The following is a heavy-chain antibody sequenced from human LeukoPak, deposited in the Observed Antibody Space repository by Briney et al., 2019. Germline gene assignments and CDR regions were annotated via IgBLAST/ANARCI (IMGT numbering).Heavy chain of an antibody. CDR1: GFIFSTYG. J-gene: IGHJ3*01. CDR3: ASSTVTSRGVGDFDL. Sequence: GGSLRLSCEASGFIFSTYGMNWVRQPPGKGLEWVAIIWYDGSNEYYADSVKGRFSIARDNSQNTLYLEMNSLTADDTATYYCASSTVTSRGVGDFDLWGHGTRVTVSS. V-gene: IGHV3-33*01. CDR2: IWYDGSNE. D-gene: IGHD4-17*01.